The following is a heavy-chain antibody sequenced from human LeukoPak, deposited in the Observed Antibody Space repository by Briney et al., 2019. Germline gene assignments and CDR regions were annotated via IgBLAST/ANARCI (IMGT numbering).Heavy chain of an antibody. V-gene: IGHV1-69*06. J-gene: IGHJ4*02. CDR2: IIPIFGTA. D-gene: IGHD5-18*01. Sequence: SVKVSCKASGGTFSSYAISWVRQAPGQGLEWMGGIIPIFGTANYAQKFQGRVTITADKPTSTAYMELSSLRSEDTAVYYCAADSGYSYGLFDYWGQGTLVTVSS. CDR1: GGTFSSYA. CDR3: AADSGYSYGLFDY.